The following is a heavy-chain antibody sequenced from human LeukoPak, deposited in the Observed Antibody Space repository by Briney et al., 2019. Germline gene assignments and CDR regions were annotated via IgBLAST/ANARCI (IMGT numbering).Heavy chain of an antibody. D-gene: IGHD6-19*01. Sequence: GASVNVSRKASGYTFTSYGISWGRQAPGQGREWMGWISAYNGNTNYAQKLQGRVTMTTDTSTSTAYMELRSLRSDDTAVYYCARSPYSSVTFDYWGQGTLVTVSS. CDR3: ARSPYSSVTFDY. CDR2: ISAYNGNT. J-gene: IGHJ4*02. CDR1: GYTFTSYG. V-gene: IGHV1-18*01.